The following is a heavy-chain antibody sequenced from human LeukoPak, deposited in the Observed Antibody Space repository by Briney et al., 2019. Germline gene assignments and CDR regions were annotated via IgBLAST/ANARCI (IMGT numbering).Heavy chain of an antibody. CDR3: ARHMGSNWFDP. D-gene: IGHD2-21*01. V-gene: IGHV4-61*02. CDR1: GDSVSSGLYY. Sequence: SETLSLTCTVSGDSVSSGLYYWTWIRQPAGKGLECIGRLYTTGATNYNPSLQSRVTLSLDTSKNQFSLKLSSVTAADTAVYYCARHMGSNWFDPWGQGTLVTVSS. CDR2: LYTTGAT. J-gene: IGHJ5*02.